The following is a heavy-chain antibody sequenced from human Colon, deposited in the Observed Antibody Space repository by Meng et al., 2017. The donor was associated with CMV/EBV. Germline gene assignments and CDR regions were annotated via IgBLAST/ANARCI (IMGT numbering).Heavy chain of an antibody. V-gene: IGHV3-20*04. CDR3: ARANDYSNFNYYYPMDV. J-gene: IGHJ6*02. CDR2: INWNGNSI. D-gene: IGHD4-11*01. CDR1: GFRFDDYG. Sequence: GGSLRLSCAASGFRFDDYGMNWVRQSPGKGLQWVAGINWNGNSIGYADSVRGRFTISRDNAKNSLHLQMNSLTPEDTALYYCARANDYSNFNYYYPMDVWGQGTTVT.